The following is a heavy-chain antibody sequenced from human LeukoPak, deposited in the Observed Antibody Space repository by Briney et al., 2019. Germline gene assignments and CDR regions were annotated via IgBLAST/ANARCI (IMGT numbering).Heavy chain of an antibody. CDR2: ISSSSSYI. CDR3: ARARYPESTGYSSSWPAN. J-gene: IGHJ4*02. V-gene: IGHV3-21*01. CDR1: GFTFSSYS. Sequence: GGSLRLSCAASGFTFSSYSMNWVRQAPGKGLEWVSSISSSSSYIYYADSVKGRFTISRDNAKNSLYLQMNSLRAEDTAVYYCARARYPESTGYSSSWPANWGQGTLVTVSS. D-gene: IGHD6-13*01.